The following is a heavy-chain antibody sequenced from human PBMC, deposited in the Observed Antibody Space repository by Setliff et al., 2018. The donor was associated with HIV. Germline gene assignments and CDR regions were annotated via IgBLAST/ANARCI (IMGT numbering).Heavy chain of an antibody. D-gene: IGHD3-22*01. Sequence: GGSLRLSCAASGFTFSIYTINWVRQAPGKGLEWVSFISSSGNYINYADSVKGRFTISRDNAKKTLYLQMNSLRAEDTAVYYCARRAYYDNSGPNAFDIWGQGTMVTVSS. CDR1: GFTFSIYT. CDR3: ARRAYYDNSGPNAFDI. J-gene: IGHJ3*02. V-gene: IGHV3-21*01. CDR2: ISSSGNYI.